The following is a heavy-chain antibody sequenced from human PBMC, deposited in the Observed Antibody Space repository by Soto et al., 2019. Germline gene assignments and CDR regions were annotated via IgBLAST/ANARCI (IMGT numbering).Heavy chain of an antibody. CDR3: MTGHGGR. CDR2: IKSDGSEK. V-gene: IGHV3-7*01. CDR1: GFTFYTYW. Sequence: EVQLVESGGGLVQPGGSLRLSCGASGFTFYTYWMNWVRQAPGMGLEWVANIKSDGSEKYYVDSVKGRFTISRDNTKNSMYLQMNSLRVEDTAMYHCMTGHGGRWGPGTLVTVSS. J-gene: IGHJ4*02. D-gene: IGHD3-10*01.